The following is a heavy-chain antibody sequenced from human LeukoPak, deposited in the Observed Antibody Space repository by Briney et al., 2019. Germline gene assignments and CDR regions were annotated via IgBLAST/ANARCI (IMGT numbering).Heavy chain of an antibody. CDR1: GYSISSGYY. J-gene: IGHJ3*02. CDR3: ARDRGSYLPGGAFDI. Sequence: SETLSLTCTVSGYSISSGYYWGWIRQPPGKGLEWIGSIYHSGSTYYNPSLKSRVTISVDTSKNQFSLKLSSVTAADTAVYYCARDRGSYLPGGAFDIWGQGTMVTVSS. D-gene: IGHD1-26*01. CDR2: IYHSGST. V-gene: IGHV4-38-2*02.